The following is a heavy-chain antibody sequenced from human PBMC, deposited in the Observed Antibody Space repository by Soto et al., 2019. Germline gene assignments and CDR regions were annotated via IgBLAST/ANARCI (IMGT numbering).Heavy chain of an antibody. D-gene: IGHD5-18*01. CDR1: GFNFSSYG. Sequence: PGGSLRLSCAASGFNFSSYGMHWVRQAPGKGLEWVAVTWYDGSNKYYADSVKGRFTISRDNSKNTLYLQMNSLRAEDTAVYYCAREDTTLVGNAFDVWGQGTTVTV. V-gene: IGHV3-33*01. J-gene: IGHJ3*01. CDR3: AREDTTLVGNAFDV. CDR2: TWYDGSNK.